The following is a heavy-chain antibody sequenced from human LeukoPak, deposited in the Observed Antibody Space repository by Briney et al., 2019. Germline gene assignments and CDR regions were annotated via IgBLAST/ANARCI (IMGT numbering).Heavy chain of an antibody. Sequence: PGGSLRLSCAASGFTVSSNYMSWVRQAPGKGLEWVSVIYSGGSTYYADSVKGRFTISRDNSKNTLYLQMNSLRAEDTAVYYCARSEAAGTDESFDYWGQGTLVTVSS. J-gene: IGHJ4*02. CDR3: ARSEAAGTDESFDY. CDR1: GFTVSSNY. CDR2: IYSGGST. V-gene: IGHV3-66*01. D-gene: IGHD6-13*01.